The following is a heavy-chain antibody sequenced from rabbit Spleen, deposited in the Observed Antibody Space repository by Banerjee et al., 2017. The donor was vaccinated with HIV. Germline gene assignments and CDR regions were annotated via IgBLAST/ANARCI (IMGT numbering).Heavy chain of an antibody. V-gene: IGHV1S47*01. CDR2: IDLVFGST. CDR3: ARDTGTSFSSYGMDL. CDR1: GFDFSRTG. J-gene: IGHJ6*01. D-gene: IGHD7-1*01. Sequence: QEQLMESGGGLVQPGGSLKLSCKVSGFDFSRTGVSWVRQAPGKGLEWIGYIDLVFGSTYYASWVNGRFTISSHNAQNTLYLQLNSLTVADTATYFCARDTGTSFSSYGMDLWGQGTLVTVS.